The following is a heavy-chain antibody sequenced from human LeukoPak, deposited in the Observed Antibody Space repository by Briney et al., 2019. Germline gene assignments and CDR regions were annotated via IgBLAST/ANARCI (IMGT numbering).Heavy chain of an antibody. CDR2: ISGSGSNI. CDR1: GFTFSDYY. V-gene: IGHV3-11*04. D-gene: IGHD2-2*01. Sequence: GGSLRLSCAASGFTFSDYYMTWIRQAPGKGLEWVSYISGSGSNIYYADSVKGRFTISRDNAQNSLYLQMNSLRAEDTAVYYCARDLEVAVVVPAAIVPTYYYYYYMDVWGKGTTVTVSS. CDR3: ARDLEVAVVVPAAIVPTYYYYYYMDV. J-gene: IGHJ6*03.